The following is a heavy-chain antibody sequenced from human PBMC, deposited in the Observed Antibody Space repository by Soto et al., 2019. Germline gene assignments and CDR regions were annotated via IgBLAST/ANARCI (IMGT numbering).Heavy chain of an antibody. V-gene: IGHV4-30-4*08. CDR2: IYYSGST. CDR1: GGSINSGGYY. CDR3: ASNSYGYTFYDD. Sequence: SETLSLTCTVSGGSINSGGYYWNWIRQHPGKGLEWIGYIYYSGSTYYNPSLKSRVTISVDTSKNQFSLKLSSVTAADTAVYYCASNSYGYTFYDDWGQGTLVTVSS. D-gene: IGHD5-18*01. J-gene: IGHJ4*02.